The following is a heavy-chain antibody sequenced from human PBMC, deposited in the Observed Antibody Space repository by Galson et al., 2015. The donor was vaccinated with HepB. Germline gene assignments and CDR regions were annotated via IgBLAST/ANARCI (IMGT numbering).Heavy chain of an antibody. J-gene: IGHJ4*02. CDR3: ARGRGSGSYLFYY. D-gene: IGHD1-26*01. CDR1: GGTFSSYT. CDR2: IIPILGIA. V-gene: IGHV1-69*02. Sequence: SGGTFSSYTISWVRQAPGQGLEWMGRIIPILGIANYAQKFQGRVTITADESTSTAYMELSSLRSEDTAVYYCARGRGSGSYLFYYWGQGTLVTVSS.